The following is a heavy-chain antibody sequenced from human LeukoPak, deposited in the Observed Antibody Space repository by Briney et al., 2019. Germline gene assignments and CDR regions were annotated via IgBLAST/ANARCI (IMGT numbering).Heavy chain of an antibody. CDR2: IIPIFGTA. D-gene: IGHD3-10*01. Sequence: SVKVSCKASGGTFSSYAISWVRRAPGQGLEWMGGIIPIFGTANYAQKFQGRVTITADKSTSTAYMELSSLRSEDTAVYYCARAYYYGSGRRYYFDYWGQGTLVTVSS. J-gene: IGHJ4*02. CDR1: GGTFSSYA. V-gene: IGHV1-69*06. CDR3: ARAYYYGSGRRYYFDY.